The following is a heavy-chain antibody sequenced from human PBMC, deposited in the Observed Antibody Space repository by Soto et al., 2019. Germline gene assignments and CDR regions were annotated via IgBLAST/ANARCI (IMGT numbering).Heavy chain of an antibody. V-gene: IGHV3-20*04. Sequence: PGGSLRLSCAASGFIFDDFGMSWVRQVPGKGLEWVSGINWNGGSTGYADSVKGRFTISRDNAKISLFLQMNSLRAEDTAVYYCAKSPGMYYYDSSGYYHYDDWGQGTLVPVSS. D-gene: IGHD3-22*01. J-gene: IGHJ4*02. CDR2: INWNGGST. CDR1: GFIFDDFG. CDR3: AKSPGMYYYDSSGYYHYDD.